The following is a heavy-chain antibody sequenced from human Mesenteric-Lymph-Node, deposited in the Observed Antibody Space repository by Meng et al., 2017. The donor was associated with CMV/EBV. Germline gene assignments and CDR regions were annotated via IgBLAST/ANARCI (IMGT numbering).Heavy chain of an antibody. CDR1: GGSIISSSYY. J-gene: IGHJ3*02. V-gene: IGHV4-39*07. D-gene: IGHD2-2*01. Sequence: SETLSLTCTVSGGSIISSSYYWGWIRQPPGTGLEWIGSIYYSGSTYYNPSLKSRLTISVDMSKNQFSLQLTSVTAADTAVYYCAPRYCSSTRCSRTFDIWSQGTMVTVSS. CDR3: APRYCSSTRCSRTFDI. CDR2: IYYSGST.